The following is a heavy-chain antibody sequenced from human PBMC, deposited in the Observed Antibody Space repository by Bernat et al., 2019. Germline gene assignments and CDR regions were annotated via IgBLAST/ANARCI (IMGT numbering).Heavy chain of an antibody. J-gene: IGHJ4*02. CDR1: GFTFSSYG. Sequence: QVQLVESGGGVVQPGRSLRLSCAASGFTFSSYGMHWVRQAPGKGLEWVAVIWYDGSNKYYADSVKGRFTISRDNSKNTLYLQMNSLRAEDTAVYYCARDQATVTTLSFDYWGQGTLVTVSS. CDR3: ARDQATVTTLSFDY. CDR2: IWYDGSNK. D-gene: IGHD4-17*01. V-gene: IGHV3-33*01.